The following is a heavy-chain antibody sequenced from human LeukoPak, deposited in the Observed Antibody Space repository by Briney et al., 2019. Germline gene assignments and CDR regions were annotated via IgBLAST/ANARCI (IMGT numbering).Heavy chain of an antibody. V-gene: IGHV3-30-3*01. CDR3: ARDYRNGYNWNYGHAFDI. Sequence: GGSLRLSCAASGFTFSSYAMHWVRQAPGKGLEWVAVISYDGSNKYYADSVKGRFTISRDNSKNTLYLQMNSLRAEDTAVYYCARDYRNGYNWNYGHAFDIWGQGTMGTVSS. D-gene: IGHD1-7*01. J-gene: IGHJ3*02. CDR1: GFTFSSYA. CDR2: ISYDGSNK.